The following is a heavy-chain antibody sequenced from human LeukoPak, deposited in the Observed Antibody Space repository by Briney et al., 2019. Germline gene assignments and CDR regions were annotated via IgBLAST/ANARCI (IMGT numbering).Heavy chain of an antibody. CDR3: ARDAKRGYSYGHGSIDY. CDR2: ISSRSTYI. V-gene: IGHV3-21*04. J-gene: IGHJ4*02. CDR1: GFTFSTYN. D-gene: IGHD5-18*01. Sequence: PGGSLRLSCAASGFTFSTYNMNWVRQAPGKGLEWVSSISSRSTYIYYADSVKGRFTISRDNAKYSLYLQMNSLRAEDTAVYYCARDAKRGYSYGHGSIDYWGQGTLVTVSS.